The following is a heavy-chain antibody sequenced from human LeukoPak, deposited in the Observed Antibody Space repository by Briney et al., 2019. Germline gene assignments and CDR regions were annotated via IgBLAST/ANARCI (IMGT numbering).Heavy chain of an antibody. CDR2: IYTDGNT. V-gene: IGHV3-53*05. D-gene: IGHD4-23*01. CDR1: GFTVSSND. Sequence: PGGSLRLSCGASGFTVSSNDMSWVRQAPGKGLEWVSFIYTDGNTKYADSVQGRFTISRDNSRNTLYLQMSSLRDEDTAVYYCAKERKLLPFDGWGQGTLVTVSS. J-gene: IGHJ4*02. CDR3: AKERKLLPFDG.